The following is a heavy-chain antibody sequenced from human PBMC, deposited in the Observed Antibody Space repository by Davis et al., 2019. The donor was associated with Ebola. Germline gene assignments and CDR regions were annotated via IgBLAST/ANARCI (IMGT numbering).Heavy chain of an antibody. Sequence: PGGPLRLSCAASGFTFTNYAMSWVRQAPGKGLEWVSSVSGSGGSTYDTDSVKGRFTISRDNSKNTLYLQMDSLRAEDTAVYYCAKGLYCSSSTCHEGGWFGPWGQGTLVTVSS. CDR1: GFTFTNYA. CDR2: VSGSGGST. J-gene: IGHJ5*02. D-gene: IGHD2-2*01. V-gene: IGHV3-23*01. CDR3: AKGLYCSSSTCHEGGWFGP.